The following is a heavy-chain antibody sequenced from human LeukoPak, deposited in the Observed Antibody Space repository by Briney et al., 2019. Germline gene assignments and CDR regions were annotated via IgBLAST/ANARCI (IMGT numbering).Heavy chain of an antibody. CDR2: ILPYLGTA. D-gene: IGHD2-8*01. Sequence: GASVKVSCKASGGTFSSSAISWLRQAPGEGPEWMGRILPYLGTAEYSEYFQRQLTITPHKPTTPAYMELRNLKSEDTALYYCARGNGFVRHFDCWVQGTLVTVSS. CDR1: GGTFSSSA. J-gene: IGHJ4*02. V-gene: IGHV1-69*04. CDR3: ARGNGFVRHFDC.